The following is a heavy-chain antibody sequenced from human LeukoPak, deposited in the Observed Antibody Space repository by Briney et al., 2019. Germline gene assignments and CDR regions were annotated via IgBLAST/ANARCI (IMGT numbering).Heavy chain of an antibody. CDR3: ARLKAVYRGYGMDV. V-gene: IGHV4-61*02. J-gene: IGHJ6*02. CDR1: GGSISSGSYY. Sequence: TSETLSLTCTVSGGSISSGSYYWSWIRQPAGKGLEWIGRIYTSGSTNYNPSLKSRVTISVDTSKNQFSLKLSSVTAADTAVYYCARLKAVYRGYGMDVWGQGTTVTVSS. D-gene: IGHD1-14*01. CDR2: IYTSGST.